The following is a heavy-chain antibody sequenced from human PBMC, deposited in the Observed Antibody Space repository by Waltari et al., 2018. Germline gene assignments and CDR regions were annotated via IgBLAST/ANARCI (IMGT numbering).Heavy chain of an antibody. CDR1: GGSINSENYF. V-gene: IGHV4-61*02. J-gene: IGHJ4*02. D-gene: IGHD3-9*01. CDR3: ARGDDRRARYFFDQ. CDR2: IYRSGER. Sequence: QVQLQESGPGLVRASQTLSLTCSVSGGSINSENYFWGWVRQPANKGLEWIGRIYRSGERRYNSSLESRVTMSVDRTRNQCSLRLTAVTAADTALYFCARGDDRRARYFFDQWGQGILVTVSS.